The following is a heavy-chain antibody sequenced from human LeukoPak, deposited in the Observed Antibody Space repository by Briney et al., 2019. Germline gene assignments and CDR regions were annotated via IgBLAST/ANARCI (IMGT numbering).Heavy chain of an antibody. J-gene: IGHJ6*03. CDR3: ARSTVGYYYYYMDV. V-gene: IGHV4-61*02. CDR1: GGSISSGSYY. Sequence: SQTLSLTCTVSGGSISSGSYYWSWIRQPAGKGLEWIGRIYTSGSTNYNPSLKSRVTISVDTSKNQFSLKLSSVTAADTVVYYCARSTVGYYYYYMDVWGKGTTVTVSS. D-gene: IGHD4-17*01. CDR2: IYTSGST.